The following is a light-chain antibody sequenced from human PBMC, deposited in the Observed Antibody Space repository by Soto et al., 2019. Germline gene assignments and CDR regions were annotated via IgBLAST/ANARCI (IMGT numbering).Light chain of an antibody. J-gene: IGKJ1*01. CDR3: QQYNTFWT. CDR2: KAS. CDR1: QSISGL. Sequence: DIQLTQSPSTLSASVGDRVTITCRASQSISGLLAWYQQKPGKAPKLLIYKASGLESGVPSRFSGSGSGTEFTLTINGLQPDDFATYYRQQYNTFWTFGQGTKVDIK. V-gene: IGKV1-5*03.